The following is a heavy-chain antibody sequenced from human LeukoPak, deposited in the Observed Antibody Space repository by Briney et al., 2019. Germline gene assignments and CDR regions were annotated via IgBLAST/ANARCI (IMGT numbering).Heavy chain of an antibody. V-gene: IGHV3-30*18. D-gene: IGHD3-10*01. J-gene: IGHJ4*02. CDR2: ISYDGSYK. CDR3: AKDLLVRGVINGFDY. CDR1: GFTFSDYG. Sequence: GGSLRLSCVASGFTFSDYGMHWVRQAPGKGLEWVAVISYDGSYKHYVDSVKGRFAISRDNSKNTVFLQMNSLRPEDTAIYFCAKDLLVRGVINGFDYWGQGTLTTVSS.